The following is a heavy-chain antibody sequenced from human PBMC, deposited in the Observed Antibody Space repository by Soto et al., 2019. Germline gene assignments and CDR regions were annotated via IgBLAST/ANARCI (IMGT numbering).Heavy chain of an antibody. CDR1: GFTFSSYW. CDR2: INSDGSST. V-gene: IGHV3-74*01. D-gene: IGHD2-2*01. Sequence: GGSLRLSCAASGFTFSSYWMHWVRQAPGKGLVWVSRINSDGSSTSYADSVKGRFTISRDNAKNTLYLQMNSLRAEDTAVYYCARDLTPFPYQLLHFNWFDPWGQGTLVTSPQ. CDR3: ARDLTPFPYQLLHFNWFDP. J-gene: IGHJ5*02.